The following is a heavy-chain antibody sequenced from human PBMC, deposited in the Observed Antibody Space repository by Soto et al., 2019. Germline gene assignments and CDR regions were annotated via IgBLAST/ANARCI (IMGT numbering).Heavy chain of an antibody. CDR1: GFTFMSNA. V-gene: IGHV3-23*01. D-gene: IGHD2-8*01. CDR3: VKDFRCAD. Sequence: EVQLLESGGGLVQPGGSLRLSCMASGFTFMSNAMSWVRQAPGKGLEWVSAISGDGADTYYADSVWGRFTISRDNSKNTLSLQMNSLRDEDTALYYCVKDFRCADWGQGTLVTVSS. CDR2: ISGDGADT. J-gene: IGHJ4*02.